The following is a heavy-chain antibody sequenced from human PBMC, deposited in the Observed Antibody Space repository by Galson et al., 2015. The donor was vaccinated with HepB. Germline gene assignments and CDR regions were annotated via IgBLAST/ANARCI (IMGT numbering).Heavy chain of an antibody. CDR2: IYSGGST. J-gene: IGHJ3*02. CDR1: GFTVSSNY. D-gene: IGHD3-16*02. CDR3: ARIVNVLDAFDI. V-gene: IGHV3-53*01. Sequence: SLRLSCAASGFTVSSNYMSWVRQAPGKGLEWVSVIYSGGSTYFADSVKGRFTISRDNSKNTLYLQMNSLRAEDTAVYYCARIVNVLDAFDIWGQGTMVTVSS.